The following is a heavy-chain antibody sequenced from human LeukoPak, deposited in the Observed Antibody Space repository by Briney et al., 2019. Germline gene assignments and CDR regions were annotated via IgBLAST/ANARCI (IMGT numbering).Heavy chain of an antibody. CDR1: GFTFSSYA. V-gene: IGHV3-30-3*01. J-gene: IGHJ4*02. D-gene: IGHD6-19*01. CDR3: ASSAGAGTPFDY. CDR2: ISYDGSNK. Sequence: GRSLRLSRAASGFTFSSYAMHWVRQAPGKGLEWVAVISYDGSNKYYADSVKGRFTISRDNSKNTLYLQMNSLRAEDTAVYYWASSAGAGTPFDYWGQGPLVTVSS.